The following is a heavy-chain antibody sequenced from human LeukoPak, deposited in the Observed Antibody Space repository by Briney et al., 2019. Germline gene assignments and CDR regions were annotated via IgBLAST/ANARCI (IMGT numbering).Heavy chain of an antibody. CDR2: INTDGATI. D-gene: IGHD3-22*01. CDR1: GFTFSSDE. CDR3: AKDQDYYDSSGYPDAFDI. Sequence: PGGSLRLSCAASGFTFSSDEMNWVRQAPGKGLQWISYINTDGATIYYADSVKGRFTISRDNSKNTLYLQMNSLRAEDTAVYYCAKDQDYYDSSGYPDAFDIWGQGTMVTVSS. V-gene: IGHV3-48*03. J-gene: IGHJ3*02.